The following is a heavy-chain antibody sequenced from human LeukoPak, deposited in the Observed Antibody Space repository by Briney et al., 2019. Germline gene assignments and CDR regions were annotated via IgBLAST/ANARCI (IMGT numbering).Heavy chain of an antibody. CDR3: AREIYGRFDY. D-gene: IGHD4-17*01. CDR2: INPYNGNT. V-gene: IGHV1-18*01. CDR1: RYTFTSYG. Sequence: GASVKVSCKASRYTFTSYGIRWVRQAPGQGPECMGWINPYNGNTNYALKVQGRVTMTTDTSTRTAYLELRSLGSDDTAIYYCAREIYGRFDYWGQETRVSVSS. J-gene: IGHJ4*02.